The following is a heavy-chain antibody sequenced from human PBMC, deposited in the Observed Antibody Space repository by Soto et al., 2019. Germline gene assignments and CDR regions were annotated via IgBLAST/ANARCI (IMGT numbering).Heavy chain of an antibody. CDR1: GYTFTSYG. V-gene: IGHV1-18*04. J-gene: IGHJ5*02. CDR2: INPYNGNT. CDR3: ARVGYSDSSTYSRFNWFDP. D-gene: IGHD3-22*01. Sequence: QVQLVQSGAEVKKPGASVKVSCKASGYTFTSYGISWVRQAPGQGLEWMGWINPYNGNTNYAQKLQGRVTMTADTSTSTAYMELRSLRSDDTAVFYCARVGYSDSSTYSRFNWFDPWGQGTLVTVSS.